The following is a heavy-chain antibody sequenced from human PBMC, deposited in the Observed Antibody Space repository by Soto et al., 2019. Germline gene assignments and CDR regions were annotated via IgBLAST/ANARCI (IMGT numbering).Heavy chain of an antibody. CDR2: ISGSGEST. CDR3: AKFRADLFSITMIVNYYYGMDV. D-gene: IGHD3-22*01. J-gene: IGHJ6*02. Sequence: PGGSLRLSCAASGFTFSSYAMSWVRQAPGKGLEWVSAISGSGESTYYADSVKGRFTISRDNSKNTLYLQMNSLRAEDTAIYYCAKFRADLFSITMIVNYYYGMDVWGQGTTVTVSS. V-gene: IGHV3-23*01. CDR1: GFTFSSYA.